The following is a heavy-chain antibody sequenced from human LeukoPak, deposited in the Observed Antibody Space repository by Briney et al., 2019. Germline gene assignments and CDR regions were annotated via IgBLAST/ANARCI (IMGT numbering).Heavy chain of an antibody. CDR1: GGSISSGSYY. CDR3: ARDMSYYYYYMDV. J-gene: IGHJ6*03. V-gene: IGHV4-61*02. D-gene: IGHD3-16*01. Sequence: SETLSLTCTVSGGSISSGSYYWSWIRQPAGKGLEWIGRIYTSGSTNYNPSLKSRVTISVDTSKNQFSLKLSSVTAADTAVYYCARDMSYYYYYMDVWGNGTTVTISS. CDR2: IYTSGST.